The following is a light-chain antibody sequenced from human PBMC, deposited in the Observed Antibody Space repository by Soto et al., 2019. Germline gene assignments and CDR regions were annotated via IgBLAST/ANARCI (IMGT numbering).Light chain of an antibody. Sequence: EIVMTQSPATLPVSPGERVTLSCRASQSVDNNLAWYQQKPGQGPRLLIHGASTRATGIPARFSGSGSGTEFTLTISSLQSEDFAIYYCQRQSNWPRTFGQGTKVDI. V-gene: IGKV3-15*01. CDR2: GAS. CDR1: QSVDNN. J-gene: IGKJ1*01. CDR3: QRQSNWPRT.